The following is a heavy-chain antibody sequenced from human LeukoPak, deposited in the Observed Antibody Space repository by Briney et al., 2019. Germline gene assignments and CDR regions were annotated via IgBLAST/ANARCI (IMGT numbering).Heavy chain of an antibody. CDR2: IYWDDDK. J-gene: IGHJ4*02. Sequence: SGPTLVNPTQTLTLTCTFSGFSLSKNGVGVGWIRQPPGMALEWLALIYWDDDKRYSPSLKSRVAITKDTSKNQVVFTMTNMDPVDTATYYCAQRTGAPGYFDYWGPGTLVTVSS. V-gene: IGHV2-5*02. D-gene: IGHD7-27*01. CDR3: AQRTGAPGYFDY. CDR1: GFSLSKNGVG.